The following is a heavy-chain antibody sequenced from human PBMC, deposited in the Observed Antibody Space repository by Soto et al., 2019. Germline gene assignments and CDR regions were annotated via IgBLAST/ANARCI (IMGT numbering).Heavy chain of an antibody. CDR2: IYNGGIP. D-gene: IGHD3-22*01. V-gene: IGHV4-4*07. CDR3: ASQDYDKSVYYFDY. CDR1: GGSVSSQY. Sequence: SETLSLTCTVSGGSVSSQYWSWIRQPAGKGLEWIGRIYNGGIPLIHPSLESRVALPLDTSKNQFSLTLSSVTAADTAIYYCASQDYDKSVYYFDYWGRGTLVTVSS. J-gene: IGHJ4*02.